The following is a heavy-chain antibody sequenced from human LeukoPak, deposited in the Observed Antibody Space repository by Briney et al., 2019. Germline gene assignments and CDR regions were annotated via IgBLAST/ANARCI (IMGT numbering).Heavy chain of an antibody. CDR1: GFTVSSNY. V-gene: IGHV4-34*01. CDR2: INHSGST. D-gene: IGHD3-22*01. CDR3: ARGLINPDSSGYSYYFDY. Sequence: GSLRLSCAASGFTVSSNYMSWVRQAPGKGLEWIGEINHSGSTNCNPSLKSRVTISVDTSKNQFSLKLSSVTAADTAVYYCARGLINPDSSGYSYYFDYWGQGTLVTVSS. J-gene: IGHJ4*02.